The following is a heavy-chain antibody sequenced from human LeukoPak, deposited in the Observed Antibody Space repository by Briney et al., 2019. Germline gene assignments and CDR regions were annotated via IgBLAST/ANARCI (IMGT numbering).Heavy chain of an antibody. V-gene: IGHV4-59*12. J-gene: IGHJ5*02. CDR2: IQNGGST. Sequence: SETLSLTCTVSGGSISSYYWNWIRQPPGKGLEWMGYIQNGGSTYYNPSLKSRVTISVDTSKNQFSLKLSSVTAADTAVYYCARVPRGANWFDPWGQGTLVTVSS. CDR3: ARVPRGANWFDP. CDR1: GGSISSYY. D-gene: IGHD1-26*01.